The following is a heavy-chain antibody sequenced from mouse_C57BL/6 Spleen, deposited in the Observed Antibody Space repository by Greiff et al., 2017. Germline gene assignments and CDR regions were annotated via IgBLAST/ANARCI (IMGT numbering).Heavy chain of an antibody. V-gene: IGHV1-76*01. CDR3: AGEGDYGSSYGFAY. CDR1: GYTFTDYY. J-gene: IGHJ3*01. Sequence: VKLVESGAELVRPGASVKLSCKASGYTFTDYYINWVKQRPGQGLEWIARIYPGSGNTYYNEKFKGKATLTAEKSSSTAYMQLSSLTSEASAVYFCAGEGDYGSSYGFAYWGQGTLVTVSA. D-gene: IGHD1-1*01. CDR2: IYPGSGNT.